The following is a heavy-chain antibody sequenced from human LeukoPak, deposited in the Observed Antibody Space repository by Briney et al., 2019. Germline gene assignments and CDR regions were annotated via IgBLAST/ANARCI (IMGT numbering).Heavy chain of an antibody. V-gene: IGHV4-31*03. J-gene: IGHJ4*02. CDR3: ASLLSPGYCSSTSCQEH. CDR2: IYYSGST. CDR1: GGPISSGGYY. Sequence: SETLSLTCTVSGGPISSGGYYWSWIRQHPGKGLEWIGYIYYSGSTYYNPSLKSRVTISVDTSKNQFSLKLSSVTAADTAVYFCASLLSPGYCSSTSCQEHWGQGTLVTVSS. D-gene: IGHD2-2*01.